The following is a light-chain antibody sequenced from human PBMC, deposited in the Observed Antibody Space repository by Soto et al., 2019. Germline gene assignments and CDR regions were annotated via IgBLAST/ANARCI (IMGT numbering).Light chain of an antibody. J-gene: IGLJ3*02. Sequence: QSVLTQPPSVSAAPGQKGTICCSGSRSNIGYNYVAWYEQITGTAPKLLISDNNQRPSGIPDRLTGLKSGTSATLGITGLQTGDEADYYCGSWDSSLSVVMFGGGTKVTVL. CDR1: RSNIGYNY. CDR3: GSWDSSLSVVM. V-gene: IGLV1-51*01. CDR2: DNN.